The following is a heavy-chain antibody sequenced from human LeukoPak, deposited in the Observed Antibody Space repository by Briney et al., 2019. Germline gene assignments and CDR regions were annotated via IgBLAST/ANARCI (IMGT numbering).Heavy chain of an antibody. CDR2: ISGSGGST. V-gene: IGHV3-23*01. Sequence: GGSLRLSCAASGFTFSSYAMGWVRQAPGKGLEWVSAISGSGGSTYYADSVKGRFTISRDNSKNTLYLQMNSLRAEDTAVYHCAKDRNSGFLAVAGAFDYWGQGTLVTVSS. CDR3: AKDRNSGFLAVAGAFDY. J-gene: IGHJ4*02. CDR1: GFTFSSYA. D-gene: IGHD6-19*01.